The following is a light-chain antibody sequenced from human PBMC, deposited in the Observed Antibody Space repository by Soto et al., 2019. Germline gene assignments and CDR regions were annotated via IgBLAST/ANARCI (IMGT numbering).Light chain of an antibody. Sequence: VMTQSPATLSVSPGERATLSCWASETVATNLAWYQQKPGQAPRLLISGASTRAAGISDRFRGSVSGTEFTRTISSLRSEDSAIYYCQQYFEWPPMTFGQGTKVEI. CDR1: ETVATN. CDR2: GAS. J-gene: IGKJ1*01. CDR3: QQYFEWPPMT. V-gene: IGKV3-15*01.